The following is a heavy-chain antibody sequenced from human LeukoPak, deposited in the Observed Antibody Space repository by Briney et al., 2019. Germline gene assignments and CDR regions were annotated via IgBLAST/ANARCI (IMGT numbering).Heavy chain of an antibody. CDR1: GFTFTSYS. V-gene: IGHV3-23*01. D-gene: IGHD1-26*01. Sequence: GGSLRLSCAASGFTFTSYSMSWVRQAPGKGLEWVSGTSDRGDYTYYADSVKGRFTISRDNSKNTLYLQMNSLRAEDTALYFCAKKAQYNGNYPLDYWGQGTLVTVPS. J-gene: IGHJ4*02. CDR2: TSDRGDYT. CDR3: AKKAQYNGNYPLDY.